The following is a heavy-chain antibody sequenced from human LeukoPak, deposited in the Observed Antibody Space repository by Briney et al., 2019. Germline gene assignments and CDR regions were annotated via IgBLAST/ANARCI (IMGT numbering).Heavy chain of an antibody. Sequence: PGGSLGLSCAASGFTFRNYWMNWVRQAPGKGLEWVASINLDGSDGRWIYYVDSVKGRFTISRDNARNSLYLQMTTLRPEDTAVYFCARGTGSTWWDPFDLWGQGTLGTGSS. V-gene: IGHV3-7*01. D-gene: IGHD6-13*01. J-gene: IGHJ4*01. CDR1: GFTFRNYW. CDR3: ARGTGSTWWDPFDL. CDR2: INLDGSDGRWI.